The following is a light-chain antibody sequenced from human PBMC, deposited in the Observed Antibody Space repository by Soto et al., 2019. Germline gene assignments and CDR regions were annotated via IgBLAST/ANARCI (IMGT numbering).Light chain of an antibody. V-gene: IGKV3-15*01. Sequence: EIVMTQSPATLSVSPGERATLSCRASQSVSSNLAWYQQKPGQAPRLLIYGASTRATGIPARFSGSGSGTEFTLTISSLQSEDFAVYYCQLYNNWPGWTFGQGTKVEIK. CDR2: GAS. CDR3: QLYNNWPGWT. CDR1: QSVSSN. J-gene: IGKJ1*01.